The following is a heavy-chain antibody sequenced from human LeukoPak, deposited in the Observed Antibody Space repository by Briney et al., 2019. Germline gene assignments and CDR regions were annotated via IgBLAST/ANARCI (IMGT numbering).Heavy chain of an antibody. V-gene: IGHV3-64*02. Sequence: PGGSLRLSCAASGFTFRSHPMHWVRQAPGKGLEYISAIDTVGGITHYADSVKGRSTISRDNSKNTLSPQVGSLRPDDMAVYYCARGIDSPYCTSTSCPEGIDLWGQGTLVTVSS. D-gene: IGHD2-2*01. J-gene: IGHJ4*02. CDR2: IDTVGGIT. CDR1: GFTFRSHP. CDR3: ARGIDSPYCTSTSCPEGIDL.